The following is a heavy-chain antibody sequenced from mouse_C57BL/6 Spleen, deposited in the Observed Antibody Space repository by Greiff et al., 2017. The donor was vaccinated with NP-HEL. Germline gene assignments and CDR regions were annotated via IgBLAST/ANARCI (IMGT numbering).Heavy chain of an antibody. V-gene: IGHV1-82*01. CDR2: IYPGDGDT. CDR1: GYAFSSSW. Sequence: VQLQQSGPELVKPGASVKISCKASGYAFSSSWMNWVKQRPGKGLEWIGRIYPGDGDTNYNGKFKGKATLTADKSSSTAYMQLSSLTSEDSAVYFCARGVTGRDAMDYWGQGTSVTVSS. J-gene: IGHJ4*01. CDR3: ARGVTGRDAMDY. D-gene: IGHD4-1*01.